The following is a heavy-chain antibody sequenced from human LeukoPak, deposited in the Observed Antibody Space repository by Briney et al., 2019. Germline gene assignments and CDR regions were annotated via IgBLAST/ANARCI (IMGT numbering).Heavy chain of an antibody. CDR2: INPSGGST. V-gene: IGHV1-46*01. CDR3: ARDITMILVAGDAFDI. CDR1: GYTFTSYY. Sequence: ASVKVSCKASGYTFTSYYMHWVRQAPGQGLEWMGIINPSGGSTSYAQKFQGRVTMTRDMSTSTVYMELSSLRSEDTAVYYCARDITMILVAGDAFDIWGQGTMVTVSS. D-gene: IGHD3-22*01. J-gene: IGHJ3*02.